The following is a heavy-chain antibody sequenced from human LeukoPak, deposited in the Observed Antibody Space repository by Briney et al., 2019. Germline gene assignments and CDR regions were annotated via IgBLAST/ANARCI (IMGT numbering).Heavy chain of an antibody. CDR2: INSDGSST. J-gene: IGHJ6*02. CDR1: GFAFSSDW. V-gene: IGHV3-74*03. CDR3: VKERRDYDILTGFYYYAMDV. Sequence: GGSLRLSCAASGFAFSSDWMHWVRQAPGKGLVWVSRINSDGSSTTYADSVKGRFTISRDNSKSTLYLQMSSLRPEDTAVYYCVKERRDYDILTGFYYYAMDVWGQGTTVTVSS. D-gene: IGHD3-9*01.